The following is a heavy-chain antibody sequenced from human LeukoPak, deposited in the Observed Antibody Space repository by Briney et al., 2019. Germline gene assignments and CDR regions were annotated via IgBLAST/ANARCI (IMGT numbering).Heavy chain of an antibody. Sequence: ASVKVSCKASGYTFTDYHMQWVRQAPGQGLEWMGWINLKSGGTKYAQKFQGRVTTTRDTSITTAYMDLSGLISDDTAVYYCARDLWGDGYSHFDYWGQGTLVTVSS. D-gene: IGHD5-24*01. V-gene: IGHV1-2*02. CDR1: GYTFTDYH. J-gene: IGHJ4*02. CDR3: ARDLWGDGYSHFDY. CDR2: INLKSGGT.